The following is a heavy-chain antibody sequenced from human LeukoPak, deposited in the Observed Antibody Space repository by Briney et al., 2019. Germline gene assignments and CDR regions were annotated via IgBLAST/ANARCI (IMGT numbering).Heavy chain of an antibody. CDR2: ISGSGGST. J-gene: IGHJ6*03. V-gene: IGHV3-23*01. CDR1: GFTFSSYA. CDR3: ARDPQFPDNYYYYMDV. D-gene: IGHD1-14*01. Sequence: GGSLRLSCAASGFTFSSYAMSWVRQAPGKGLEWVSAISGSGGSTYYPDSVKGRFTISRDNSKNTLYLQMNSLRPEDTAVYYCARDPQFPDNYYYYMDVWGKGTTVTVSS.